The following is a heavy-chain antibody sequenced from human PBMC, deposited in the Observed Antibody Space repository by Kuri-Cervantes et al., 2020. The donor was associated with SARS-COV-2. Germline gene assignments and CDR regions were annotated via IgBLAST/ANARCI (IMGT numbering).Heavy chain of an antibody. CDR3: ARGGLGGQLVDGMDV. CDR1: GFTFSSYA. CDR2: ISSSSSYI. V-gene: IGHV3-21*01. J-gene: IGHJ6*02. D-gene: IGHD6-6*01. Sequence: GESLKISCAASGFTFSSYAMSWVRQAPGKGLEWVSSISSSSSYIYYADSVKGRFTISRDNAKNSLYLQMNSLRAEDTAVYYCARGGLGGQLVDGMDVWGQGTTVTVSS.